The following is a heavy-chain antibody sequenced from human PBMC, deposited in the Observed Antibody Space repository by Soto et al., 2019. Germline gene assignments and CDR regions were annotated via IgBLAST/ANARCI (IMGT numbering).Heavy chain of an antibody. Sequence: ASLKVSCKASGYTFTSYGIIWVRQAPGQGLEWMGWISAYNGNTNYAQKLQGRVTMTTDTSTSTAYMELRSLRSDDTAVYHCAREGRTTGWFDPWGQGTLVTVSS. CDR3: AREGRTTGWFDP. CDR1: GYTFTSYG. V-gene: IGHV1-18*04. J-gene: IGHJ5*02. D-gene: IGHD1-1*01. CDR2: ISAYNGNT.